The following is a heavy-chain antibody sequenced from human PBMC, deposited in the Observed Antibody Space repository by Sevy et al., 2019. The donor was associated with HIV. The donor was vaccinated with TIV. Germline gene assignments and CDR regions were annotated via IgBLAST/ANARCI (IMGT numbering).Heavy chain of an antibody. CDR3: ARAGYYSGFYDILTGLDY. CDR1: GYTFTSYG. Sequence: ASVKVSCKASGYTFTSYGISWARQAPGQGLEWMGWISVYNGNTNYAQKLQARVTMTTDTSTSTAYMEPRSLRSDDTAVYYCARAGYYSGFYDILTGLDYWGQGTLVTVSS. D-gene: IGHD3-9*01. J-gene: IGHJ4*02. CDR2: ISVYNGNT. V-gene: IGHV1-18*01.